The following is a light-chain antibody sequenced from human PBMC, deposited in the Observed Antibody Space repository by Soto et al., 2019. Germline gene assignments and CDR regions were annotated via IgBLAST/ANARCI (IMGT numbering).Light chain of an antibody. V-gene: IGKV3-11*01. CDR3: QQRSNLPPT. CDR1: ESVGRY. J-gene: IGKJ5*01. Sequence: EVVLTQSPATLSLSPGDRATLSCRASESVGRYLAWYRQIPGQAPRLLIYDASSRATGVPDRFSGGGSGTDFTLTISSLEPEDFALYYCQQRSNLPPTFGQGTRLEIK. CDR2: DAS.